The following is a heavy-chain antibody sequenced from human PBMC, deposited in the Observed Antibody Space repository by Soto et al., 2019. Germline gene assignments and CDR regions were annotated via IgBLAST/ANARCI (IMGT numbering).Heavy chain of an antibody. V-gene: IGHV3-30-3*01. Sequence: GGSLRLSCAASGFTFSSYAMHWVRQAPGKGLEWVAVISYDGSNKYYADSVKGRFTISRDNSKNTLYLQMNSLRAEDTAVYYCARDLTVAKYYYYYGMDVWGQGTTVTVSS. CDR1: GFTFSSYA. CDR2: ISYDGSNK. D-gene: IGHD3-9*01. CDR3: ARDLTVAKYYYYYGMDV. J-gene: IGHJ6*02.